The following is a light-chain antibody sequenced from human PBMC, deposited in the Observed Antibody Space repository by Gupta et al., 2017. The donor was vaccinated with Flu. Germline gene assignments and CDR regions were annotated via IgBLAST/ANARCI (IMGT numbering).Light chain of an antibody. CDR2: AAS. CDR1: QSISSY. V-gene: IGKV1-39*01. Sequence: DIQMTQSPSSLSASVGDRVTITCRASQSISSYLNWYQQKPRKAPKLLIYAASILQSGVPSRFSGSGSGTDFTLTISSLQPEDFATYYCQHSYSTPGTFGQGTKVRIK. J-gene: IGKJ1*01. CDR3: QHSYSTPGT.